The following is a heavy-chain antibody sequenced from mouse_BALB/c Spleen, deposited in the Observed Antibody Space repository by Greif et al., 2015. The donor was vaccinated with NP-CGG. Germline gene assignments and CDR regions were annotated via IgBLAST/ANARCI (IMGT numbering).Heavy chain of an antibody. J-gene: IGHJ2*01. Sequence: EVKLVESGGGLVQPGGSLKLSCAASGFTFSSYGMSWVRQTPDKRLELVATINSNGGSTYYPDSVKGRFTISRDNAKNTLYLQMSSLKSEDTAMYYCARAPLITTVVDYWGQGTTLTVSS. D-gene: IGHD1-1*01. CDR2: INSNGGST. CDR3: ARAPLITTVVDY. V-gene: IGHV5-6-3*01. CDR1: GFTFSSYG.